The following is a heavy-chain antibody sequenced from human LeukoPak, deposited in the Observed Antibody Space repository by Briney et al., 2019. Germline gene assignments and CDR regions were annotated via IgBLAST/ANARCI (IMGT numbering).Heavy chain of an antibody. J-gene: IGHJ4*02. CDR2: IHYSGST. D-gene: IGHD5-18*01. CDR3: ARVGTRGYSYGPLDY. CDR1: GGSISSYY. V-gene: IGHV4-59*12. Sequence: SETLSLTCTVSGGSISSYYWSWIRQPPGKGLEWIGYIHYSGSTYYNPSLTSRVTISVDTSKNQFSLKLSSVTAADTAVYYCARVGTRGYSYGPLDYWGQGTLVTVSS.